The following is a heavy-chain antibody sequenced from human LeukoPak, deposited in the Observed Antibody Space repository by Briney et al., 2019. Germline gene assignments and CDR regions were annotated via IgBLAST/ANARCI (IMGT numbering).Heavy chain of an antibody. CDR1: GLVFSNFW. D-gene: IGHD3-22*01. Sequence: GGSLSLSFAASGLVFSNFWMSGVRRAQGKGLEWVANIKEDGSVKYYVASVKGRFTISRDNARNSLYLQMNSLTAEDTAVYYCATSYDSSGNNWGQGTLVTVSS. CDR2: IKEDGSVK. CDR3: ATSYDSSGNN. V-gene: IGHV3-7*01. J-gene: IGHJ4*02.